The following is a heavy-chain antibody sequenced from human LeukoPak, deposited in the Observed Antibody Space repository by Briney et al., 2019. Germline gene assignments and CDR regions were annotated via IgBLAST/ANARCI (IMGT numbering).Heavy chain of an antibody. D-gene: IGHD1-26*01. Sequence: GGSLRLSCAASGFTFSNAWMSWVRQAPGKGLEWVGRIKSKTDGGTTDYAAPVKGRFTISRDDSKNTLYLQMNSLKTEDTAVYYCTAIVGAIMGDYWGQGTLVTVSS. V-gene: IGHV3-15*01. J-gene: IGHJ4*02. CDR3: TAIVGAIMGDY. CDR2: IKSKTDGGTT. CDR1: GFTFSNAW.